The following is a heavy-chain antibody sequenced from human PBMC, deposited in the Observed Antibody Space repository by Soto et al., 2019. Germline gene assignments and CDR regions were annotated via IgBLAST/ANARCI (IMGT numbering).Heavy chain of an antibody. CDR3: LADYYDVLTGYHMDY. J-gene: IGHJ4*02. Sequence: PGGSLRLSCAASGFTFSNAWMSWVRQAPGKGLEWVGRFKSKTDGGTTDYAAPVKGRFIISRDDSKNTLFLQTNSLKTEDTAVYYCLADYYDVLTGYHMDYWGRGTLVTVSS. D-gene: IGHD3-9*01. CDR2: FKSKTDGGTT. CDR1: GFTFSNAW. V-gene: IGHV3-15*01.